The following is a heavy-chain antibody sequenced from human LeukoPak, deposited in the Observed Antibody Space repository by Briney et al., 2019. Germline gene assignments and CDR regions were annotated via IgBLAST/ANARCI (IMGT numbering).Heavy chain of an antibody. CDR3: ARAQGYCSGGSCPPMYYFDY. J-gene: IGHJ4*02. D-gene: IGHD2-15*01. V-gene: IGHV1-8*01. Sequence: GASVKVSCKASGYTFTSYDINWVRQATGQGLEWMGWMNPNSGNTGYAQKFQGRVTMTRNTSISTAYMELSSLRSEDTAVNYCARAQGYCSGGSCPPMYYFDYWGQGTLVTVSS. CDR2: MNPNSGNT. CDR1: GYTFTSYD.